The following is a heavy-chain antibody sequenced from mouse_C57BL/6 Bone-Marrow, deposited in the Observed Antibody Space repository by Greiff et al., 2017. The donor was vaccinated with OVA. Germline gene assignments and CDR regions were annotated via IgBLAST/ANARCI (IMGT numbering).Heavy chain of an antibody. CDR2: IDPSDSYT. V-gene: IGHV1-69*02. Sequence: QVQLQQPGAELVKPGASVKLSCKASGYTFTSYWMHWVKQRPGRGLEWIGRIDPSDSYTNYNQKFKGKATLTVDTSSSTAYMQLSSLKSEDSAVYYCGSWDFAYWGQGTLVTVSA. J-gene: IGHJ3*01. D-gene: IGHD1-1*01. CDR1: GYTFTSYW. CDR3: GSWDFAY.